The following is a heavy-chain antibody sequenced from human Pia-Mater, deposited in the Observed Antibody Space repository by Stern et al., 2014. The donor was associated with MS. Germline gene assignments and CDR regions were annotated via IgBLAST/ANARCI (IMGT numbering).Heavy chain of an antibody. J-gene: IGHJ5*02. CDR2: IYWGDEK. CDR3: AHLFSDASSSWFDP. CDR1: GFSLSTSGAG. Sequence: QITLKESGPTLVKPTQTLTLTCTFSGFSLSTSGAGVTWIRQPPGKALEWLAVIYWGDEKRYSPSLKTRLTITRDTSKSQVVLTMTSMDPVATATYYCAHLFSDASSSWFDPWGQGTLVTVSS. V-gene: IGHV2-5*02. D-gene: IGHD6-6*01.